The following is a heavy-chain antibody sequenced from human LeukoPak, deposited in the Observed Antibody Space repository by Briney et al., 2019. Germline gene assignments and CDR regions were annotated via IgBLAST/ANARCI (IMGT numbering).Heavy chain of an antibody. J-gene: IGHJ6*02. CDR1: GGSISSISSNNH. D-gene: IGHD6-13*01. Sequence: PSETLSLTCIVSGGSISSISSNNHWGWIRQPPGKGLEWIGSIYYSGSTYYNPSLKSRVTISVDTSKNQFSLKLSSVTAADTAVYYCARTGYSSSWYLTYYYYGMDVWGQGTTVTVSS. V-gene: IGHV4-39*01. CDR3: ARTGYSSSWYLTYYYYGMDV. CDR2: IYYSGST.